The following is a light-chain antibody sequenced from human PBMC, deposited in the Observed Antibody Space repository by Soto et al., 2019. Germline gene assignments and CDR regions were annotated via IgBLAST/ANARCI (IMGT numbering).Light chain of an antibody. Sequence: IQITQSPSTLSGSVGYRVTITCRASQTIISWLAWYQQKPGKAPKLLIYKASTLKSGVPSRFSGSGSGTEFTLTISSLQPDDFATYYCQHYNSYSEAFGQGTKVDIK. V-gene: IGKV1-5*03. CDR3: QHYNSYSEA. CDR1: QTIISW. CDR2: KAS. J-gene: IGKJ1*01.